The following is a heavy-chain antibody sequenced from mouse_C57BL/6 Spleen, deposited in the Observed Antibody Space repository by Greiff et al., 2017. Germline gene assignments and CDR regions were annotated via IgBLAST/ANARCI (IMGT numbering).Heavy chain of an antibody. CDR2: IYPGNSDT. CDR1: GYTFTSYW. Sequence: VQLQQSGTVLARPGASVKMSCKTSGYTFTSYWMHWVKQRPGQGLEWIGAIYPGNSDTSYNQKFKGKAKLTAGTSASTAYMELSSLTNEDSAVYYCTRSPEDYDGSLYYFDYWGQGTTLTVSS. J-gene: IGHJ2*01. D-gene: IGHD2-3*01. CDR3: TRSPEDYDGSLYYFDY. V-gene: IGHV1-5*01.